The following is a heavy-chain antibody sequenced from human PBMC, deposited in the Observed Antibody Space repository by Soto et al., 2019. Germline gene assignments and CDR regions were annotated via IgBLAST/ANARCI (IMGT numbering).Heavy chain of an antibody. J-gene: IGHJ4*02. V-gene: IGHV1-69*02. Sequence: SVKVSFKASGGTFSSYTITWVRQAPGQGLEWMGRIIPILGIANYAQKFQGRVTITADKSTGTAYIELSSLRSEDTAVYYCLNIPHYWGQGTLVTVSS. CDR3: LNIPHY. CDR2: IIPILGIA. CDR1: GGTFSSYT.